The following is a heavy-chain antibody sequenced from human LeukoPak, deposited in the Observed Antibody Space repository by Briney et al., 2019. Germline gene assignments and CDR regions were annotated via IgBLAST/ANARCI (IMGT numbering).Heavy chain of an antibody. D-gene: IGHD6-13*01. CDR3: TXVLXYSSSLDAFDI. J-gene: IGHJ3*02. CDR1: GFTFSSYA. CDR2: ISGSGGST. V-gene: IGHV3-23*01. Sequence: GGSLRLSCAASGFTFSSYAMSWVRQAPGKGLEWVSAISGSGGSTYYADSVKGRFTISRDNSKNTLYLQMNSLRAEDTAVYYCTXVLXYSSSLDAFDIWGQGTMVTVSS.